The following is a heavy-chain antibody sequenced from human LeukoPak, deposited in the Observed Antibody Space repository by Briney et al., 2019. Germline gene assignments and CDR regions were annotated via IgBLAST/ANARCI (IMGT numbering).Heavy chain of an antibody. Sequence: GSSVKVSCKASGGTFSSYAISWVRQAPGQGLEWMGRIIPILGIANYAQKFQGGVTITADKSTSTAYMELSSLRSEDTAVYYCARQSYSSGSNWFDPWGQGTLVTVSS. V-gene: IGHV1-69*04. CDR1: GGTFSSYA. CDR2: IIPILGIA. CDR3: ARQSYSSGSNWFDP. J-gene: IGHJ5*02. D-gene: IGHD6-19*01.